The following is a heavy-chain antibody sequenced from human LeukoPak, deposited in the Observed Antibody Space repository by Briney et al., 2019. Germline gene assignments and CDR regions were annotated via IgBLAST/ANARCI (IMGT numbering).Heavy chain of an antibody. V-gene: IGHV3-53*01. CDR3: ARRGEDYYDSSAYDY. D-gene: IGHD3-22*01. Sequence: GRSLRLSCPASGFSGTNYWMTWVRQAPRKVLEWASFISSGGSTYSPASVTGRFTISRDNSKNTLFLQMNSLRAEDTAVYYCARRGEDYYDSSAYDYWGQGTLVTVSS. CDR1: GFSGTNYW. J-gene: IGHJ4*02. CDR2: ISSGGST.